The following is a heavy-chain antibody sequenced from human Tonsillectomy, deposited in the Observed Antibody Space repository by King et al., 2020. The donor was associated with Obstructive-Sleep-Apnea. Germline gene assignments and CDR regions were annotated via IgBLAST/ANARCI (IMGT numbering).Heavy chain of an antibody. CDR2: IYYSGST. CDR3: AVRYFDWSSQTYDGMDV. Sequence: QLQESGPGLVKPSETLSLTCTISGGSISSSSYYWGWIRQPPGKGLEYIGSIYYSGSTYYNPALKSRVTISIDTSKNQFSLRLTSVTAADTAVYHCAVRYFDWSSQTYDGMDVWGQGTTVTVS. D-gene: IGHD3-9*01. CDR1: GGSISSSSYY. J-gene: IGHJ6*02. V-gene: IGHV4-39*01.